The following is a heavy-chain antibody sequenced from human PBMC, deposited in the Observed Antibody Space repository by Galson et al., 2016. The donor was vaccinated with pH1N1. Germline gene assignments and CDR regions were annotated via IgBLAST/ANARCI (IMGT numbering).Heavy chain of an antibody. Sequence: SVKVSCKVSEGTFTSSTITWVRHAPGQGLEWVGDIIPIFGTTTYALKFQGRVTLTADGSLHTAFMELSGLTSQDTAVYYCARTPTSVVTGYSPFDVRGQGTTVTVSS. CDR3: ARTPTSVVTGYSPFDV. CDR2: IIPIFGTT. V-gene: IGHV1-69*13. CDR1: EGTFTSST. D-gene: IGHD4-23*01. J-gene: IGHJ6*02.